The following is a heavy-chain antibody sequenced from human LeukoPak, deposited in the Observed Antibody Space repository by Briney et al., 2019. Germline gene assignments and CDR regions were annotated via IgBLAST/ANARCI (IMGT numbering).Heavy chain of an antibody. V-gene: IGHV3-23*01. J-gene: IGHJ4*02. Sequence: PGGSLRLSCAASGFTFSSYAMSWVRQAPGKGLEWVSAISGGGGSTYYADSVKGRFTISRDNSKNTLYLQMNSLRAEDTAVYYCANFPSGIVGATVRAYWGQGTLVTVSS. CDR3: ANFPSGIVGATVRAY. CDR1: GFTFSSYA. CDR2: ISGGGGST. D-gene: IGHD1-26*01.